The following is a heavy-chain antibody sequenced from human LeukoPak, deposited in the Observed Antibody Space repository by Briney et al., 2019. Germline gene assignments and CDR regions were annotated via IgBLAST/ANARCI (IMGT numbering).Heavy chain of an antibody. CDR1: GGSISNYY. D-gene: IGHD3-22*01. Sequence: PSETLSLTCTVSGGSISNYYWNWIRQPPGKGLEWIGYIYNSGRTNYNPSLKSRVTVSVDTSKNQFSLKLSSVTAADTAVYYCAKDLRITIIVVVKAPTEFDYWGQGTLVTVSS. CDR2: IYNSGRT. J-gene: IGHJ4*02. CDR3: AKDLRITIIVVVKAPTEFDY. V-gene: IGHV4-59*01.